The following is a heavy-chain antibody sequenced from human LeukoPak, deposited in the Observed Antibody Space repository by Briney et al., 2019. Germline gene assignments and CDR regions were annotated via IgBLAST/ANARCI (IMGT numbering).Heavy chain of an antibody. D-gene: IGHD3-16*01. CDR3: GIAPSRFGPRYYYYGMDV. CDR1: GGSISSYY. Sequence: SETLTLPCTVSGGSISSYYWSWIRQAPGKGLEWIGYIYYSGSTNYNPSLKRRVTISVDTSKNQLSLQLSSVTAADAGGLYCGIAPSRFGPRYYYYGMDVGGQGTTLTVSS. CDR2: IYYSGST. J-gene: IGHJ6*02. V-gene: IGHV4-59*01.